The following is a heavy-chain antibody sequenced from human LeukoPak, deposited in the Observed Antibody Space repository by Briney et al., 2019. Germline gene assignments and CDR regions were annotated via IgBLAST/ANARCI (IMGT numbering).Heavy chain of an antibody. Sequence: PSETLSLTCAVYGGSFSGYYWSWIRQPPGKGLEWIGEINHSGSTNYNPSLKSRVTISVDTSENQFSLKLSSVTAADTAVYYCARGGGRAVGVRHMDVWGKGTTVTVSS. D-gene: IGHD1-26*01. J-gene: IGHJ6*03. CDR3: ARGGGRAVGVRHMDV. CDR2: INHSGST. CDR1: GGSFSGYY. V-gene: IGHV4-34*01.